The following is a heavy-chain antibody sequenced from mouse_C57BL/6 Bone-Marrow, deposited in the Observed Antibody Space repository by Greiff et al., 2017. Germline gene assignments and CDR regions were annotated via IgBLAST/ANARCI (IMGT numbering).Heavy chain of an antibody. Sequence: QVQLQQPGAELVMPGASVKLSCKASGYTFTSYWMHWVKQRPGQGLEWIGEIDPSDSYTNYNQKFKGKSTLTVDTSSSTAYMQLSSLTSEDSAVYYCAREVYYYGFDYWGQGTTLTVSS. CDR2: IDPSDSYT. V-gene: IGHV1-69*01. CDR1: GYTFTSYW. J-gene: IGHJ2*01. CDR3: AREVYYYGFDY. D-gene: IGHD1-1*01.